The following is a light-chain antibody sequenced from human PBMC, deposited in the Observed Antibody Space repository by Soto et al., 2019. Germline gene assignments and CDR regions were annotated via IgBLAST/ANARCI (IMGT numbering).Light chain of an antibody. V-gene: IGKV3-20*01. CDR3: QQYDSSPQA. Sequence: ESVLTQSPGTLSLSPGERATLSCRASQSVSSFLAWYQQNPGQAPRLLIYDASTRATGIPDRFSGSGSGTDFTLTISRLEPEDFAVYYCQQYDSSPQAFGQGTKVDIK. J-gene: IGKJ1*01. CDR1: QSVSSF. CDR2: DAS.